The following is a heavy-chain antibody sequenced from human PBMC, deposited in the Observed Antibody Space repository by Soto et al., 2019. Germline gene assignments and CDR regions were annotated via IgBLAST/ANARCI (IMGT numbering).Heavy chain of an antibody. J-gene: IGHJ6*02. Sequence: GGSLRLSCAASGFTFSSYAMHWVRQAPGKGLEWVAVISYDGSNKYYADSVKGRFTISRDNSKNTLYLQMNSLRAEDTAVYYCARDLRISGGHDTGPLTLYYGMDVWGQGTTVTVSS. CDR3: ARDLRISGGHDTGPLTLYYGMDV. V-gene: IGHV3-30-3*01. CDR1: GFTFSSYA. CDR2: ISYDGSNK. D-gene: IGHD2-15*01.